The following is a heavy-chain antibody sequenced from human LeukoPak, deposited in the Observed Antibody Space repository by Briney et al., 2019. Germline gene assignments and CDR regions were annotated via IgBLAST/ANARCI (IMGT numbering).Heavy chain of an antibody. Sequence: GSLRLSCAASGVTVSSDYMSWVRQAPGKGLEWVSIIYIDGSTYYADSVKGRFTISRDSCTNTLFLQMNSLRAEDTAVYYCARDPGLPNGMDVWGQGTTVTVSS. V-gene: IGHV3-53*01. CDR2: IYIDGST. CDR1: GVTVSSDY. D-gene: IGHD5-18*01. J-gene: IGHJ6*02. CDR3: ARDPGLPNGMDV.